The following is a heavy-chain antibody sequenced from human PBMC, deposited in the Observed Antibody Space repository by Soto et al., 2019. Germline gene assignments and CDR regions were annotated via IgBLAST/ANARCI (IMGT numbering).Heavy chain of an antibody. CDR3: ARDYVGAYCSSTSCYSDYYYGMDV. D-gene: IGHD2-2*01. CDR2: ISSSSSTI. Sequence: GGSLRLSCAASGFTFSSYSMNWVRQAPGRGLEWVSYISSSSSTIYYADSVKGRFTISRDKAKNSLYLQMNSLRAEDTAVYYCARDYVGAYCSSTSCYSDYYYGMDVWGQGTTVTVSS. CDR1: GFTFSSYS. V-gene: IGHV3-48*01. J-gene: IGHJ6*02.